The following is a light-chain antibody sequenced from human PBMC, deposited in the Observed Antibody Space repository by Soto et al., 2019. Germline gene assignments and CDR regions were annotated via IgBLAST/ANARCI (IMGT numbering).Light chain of an antibody. V-gene: IGKV3-11*01. J-gene: IGKJ5*01. CDR2: GAS. CDR3: QQRSNWPPWT. CDR1: QSVGDN. Sequence: VITQSPAKLHLHPGEAGTPSCEXSQSVGDNLAWYQQKPGQAPRLLIYGASNRATGIPDRFSGSGSGTDFTLTISSLEPEDFAVYYCQQRSNWPPWTFGQGTRLEIK.